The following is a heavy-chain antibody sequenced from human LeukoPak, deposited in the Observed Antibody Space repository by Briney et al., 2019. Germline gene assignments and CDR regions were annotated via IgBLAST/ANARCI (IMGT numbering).Heavy chain of an antibody. D-gene: IGHD6-13*01. Sequence: GGSLRLSCAASGFTVSSNYMSWVRQAPGKGLEWVSGISGSGGSTYYADSVKGRFTISRDNSKNTLYLQMNSLRAEDTAVYYCAKARLSSSPLGYFDYWGQGTLVTVSS. J-gene: IGHJ4*02. CDR3: AKARLSSSPLGYFDY. CDR1: GFTVSSNY. V-gene: IGHV3-23*01. CDR2: ISGSGGST.